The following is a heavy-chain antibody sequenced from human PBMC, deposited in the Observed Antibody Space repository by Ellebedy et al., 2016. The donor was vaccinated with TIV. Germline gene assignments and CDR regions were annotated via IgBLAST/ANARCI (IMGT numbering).Heavy chain of an antibody. V-gene: IGHV4-39*07. J-gene: IGHJ3*02. CDR3: ARFVRATKAFDI. D-gene: IGHD5-12*01. CDR2: IYYSGST. CDR1: GGSISSSSYY. Sequence: MPSETLSLTCTVSGGSISSSSYYWGCIRLPPGKGLEWIWHIYYSGSTYYNTSLPRRVTISVNTSKNQFSLWLNSVTAADTAVYYCARFVRATKAFDIWGQGTMVTVSS.